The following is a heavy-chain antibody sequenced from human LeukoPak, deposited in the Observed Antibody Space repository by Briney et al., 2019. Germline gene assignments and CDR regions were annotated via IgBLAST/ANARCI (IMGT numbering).Heavy chain of an antibody. CDR1: GYTFTSYG. V-gene: IGHV1-18*01. CDR2: ISAYNGNT. Sequence: GASVKVSCKASGYTFTSYGISWVRQAPGQGLEWMGWISAYNGNTNYAQKLQGRVTMTTDTSTSAAYMELRSLRSDDTAVYYCARTKGDFWSGYSPDYWGQGTLVTVSS. J-gene: IGHJ4*02. D-gene: IGHD3-3*01. CDR3: ARTKGDFWSGYSPDY.